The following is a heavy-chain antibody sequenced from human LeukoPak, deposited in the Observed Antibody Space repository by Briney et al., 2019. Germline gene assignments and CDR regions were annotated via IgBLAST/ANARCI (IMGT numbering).Heavy chain of an antibody. D-gene: IGHD3-16*02. CDR1: GFTFSRYA. J-gene: IGHJ4*02. CDR3: AELPIVAHYFFDY. Sequence: GGSLRLSCAASGFTFSRYAMTWVRQAPGKGLEWVSAISGSGTGTYYADSVKGRFTISRDNSKNTVNLQMSSLRAEDTAVYYCAELPIVAHYFFDYWGQGTLVTVSS. CDR2: ISGSGTGT. V-gene: IGHV3-23*01.